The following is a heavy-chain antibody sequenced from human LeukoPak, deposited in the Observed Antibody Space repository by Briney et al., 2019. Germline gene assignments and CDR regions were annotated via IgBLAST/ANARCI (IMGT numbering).Heavy chain of an antibody. CDR3: ARGDGSWYGPDY. CDR2: ISSSGSTI. J-gene: IGHJ4*02. Sequence: GGSLRLSCAASGFTFSSYSMNWVRQAPGKGLEWVSYISSSGSTIYYADSVKGRFTISRDNAKNSLYLQMNSLRAEDTAVYYCARGDGSWYGPDYWGQGTLVTVSS. D-gene: IGHD6-13*01. V-gene: IGHV3-48*04. CDR1: GFTFSSYS.